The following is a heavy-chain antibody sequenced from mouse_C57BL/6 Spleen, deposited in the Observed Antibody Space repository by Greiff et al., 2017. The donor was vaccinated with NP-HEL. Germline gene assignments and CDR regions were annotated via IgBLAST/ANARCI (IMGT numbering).Heavy chain of an antibody. D-gene: IGHD2-4*01. Sequence: QVQLQQSGPGLVQPSQSLSITCTVSGFSLTSYGVHWVRQSPGKGLEWLGVIWSGGSTDYNAAFISRLSISKDNSKSQVFFKMNSLQADDTAIYYCARMALRTMINSWFAYWGQGTLVTVSA. CDR1: GFSLTSYG. V-gene: IGHV2-2*01. J-gene: IGHJ3*01. CDR3: ARMALRTMINSWFAY. CDR2: IWSGGST.